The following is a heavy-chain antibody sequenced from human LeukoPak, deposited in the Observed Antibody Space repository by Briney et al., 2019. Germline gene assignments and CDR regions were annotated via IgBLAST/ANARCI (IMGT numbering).Heavy chain of an antibody. J-gene: IGHJ4*02. CDR2: ININTGKP. Sequence: ASVKVSCKASGYLFISYTMNWVRQAPGQGLEWMGRININTGKPTYAQAFTGRFVFSFDTSVSTAYLQISSLQTEDTAMYYCARAYYDYVWGNLRLGYWGQGTLVTVSP. CDR1: GYLFISYT. CDR3: ARAYYDYVWGNLRLGY. D-gene: IGHD3-16*01. V-gene: IGHV7-4-1*02.